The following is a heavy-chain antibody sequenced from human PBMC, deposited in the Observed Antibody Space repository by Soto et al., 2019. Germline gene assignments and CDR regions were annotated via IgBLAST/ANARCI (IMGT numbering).Heavy chain of an antibody. CDR3: ARGFGRFNY. J-gene: IGHJ4*02. V-gene: IGHV3-48*03. CDR1: GFTFNDFE. D-gene: IGHD3-10*01. CDR2: IDGSGTTK. Sequence: EVQLLESGGGLVQSGGSLRLSCGVSGFTFNDFEMNWVRQAPGKGLEWLAYIDGSGTTKKYADSVRGRFTISRDNPNNSLFLQMSSLSAADTAIYYCARGFGRFNYWGQGTLDSVSS.